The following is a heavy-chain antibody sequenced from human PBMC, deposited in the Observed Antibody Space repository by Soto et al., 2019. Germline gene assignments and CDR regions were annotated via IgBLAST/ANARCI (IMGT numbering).Heavy chain of an antibody. CDR2: INPSGGNT. Sequence: QVQLVQSGAEVKKPGASVKVSCKASGYTFTSYYMHWVRQAPGQGLEWMGIINPSGGNTSYAQKFQGRVTMTRDTSTSTVYMELSSLRSEDTAVYYCARDQEGYCSSTSCYTDAFDIWGQGTMVTVSS. CDR3: ARDQEGYCSSTSCYTDAFDI. D-gene: IGHD2-2*02. V-gene: IGHV1-46*03. J-gene: IGHJ3*02. CDR1: GYTFTSYY.